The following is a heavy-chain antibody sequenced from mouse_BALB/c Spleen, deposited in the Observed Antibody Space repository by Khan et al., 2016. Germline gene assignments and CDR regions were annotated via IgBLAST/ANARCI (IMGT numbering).Heavy chain of an antibody. CDR2: ISTGGSS. CDR1: GFTFSSYA. CDR3: ASEVYYFDY. Sequence: EVELVESGGGLVKPGGSLKLSCAASGFTFSSYAMSWVRQTPEKRLEWVASISTGGSSFYPDILKSRFTISRDNARNSLYLQMSSLRAEDTAMYCCASEVYYFDYWGQGTTLTVSS. V-gene: IGHV5-6-5*01. J-gene: IGHJ2*01.